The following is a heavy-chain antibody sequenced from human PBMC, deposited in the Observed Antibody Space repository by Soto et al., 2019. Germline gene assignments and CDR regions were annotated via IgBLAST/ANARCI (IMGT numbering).Heavy chain of an antibody. V-gene: IGHV3-23*01. CDR2: IRASGSDT. Sequence: TGGSLRLSCAASGFTFSSYTLSWVRQAPGKGLEWVSAIRASGSDTFYADSVKGRFTISRDNSKNTLYLQMNSLRAEDTAIYYCAKRGDYYYYDMNVWGQGTTVTVSS. CDR3: AKRGDYYYYDMNV. CDR1: GFTFSSYT. D-gene: IGHD3-16*01. J-gene: IGHJ6*02.